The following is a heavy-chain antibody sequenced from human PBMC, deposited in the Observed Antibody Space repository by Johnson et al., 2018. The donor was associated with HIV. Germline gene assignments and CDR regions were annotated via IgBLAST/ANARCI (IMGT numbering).Heavy chain of an antibody. Sequence: VQLVESGGDLVKPGGSLRLSCAASGLTFSNAWMSWVRQATGKGLEWIGRIKSKTDGGTTDYVAPVKGRFTISRDDSKNTIYLQMNSLKTEDTALYYCAKGGTVTTDAFDIWGQRTMVTVSS. V-gene: IGHV3-15*01. CDR3: AKGGTVTTDAFDI. J-gene: IGHJ3*02. CDR1: GLTFSNAW. D-gene: IGHD4-17*01. CDR2: IKSKTDGGTT.